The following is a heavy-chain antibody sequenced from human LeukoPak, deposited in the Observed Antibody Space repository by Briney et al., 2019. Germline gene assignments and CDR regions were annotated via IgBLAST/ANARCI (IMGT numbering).Heavy chain of an antibody. CDR3: AKGRGLGRHGIDY. CDR1: GGSISSSSYY. D-gene: IGHD1-1*01. V-gene: IGHV3-23*01. J-gene: IGHJ4*02. Sequence: PSETLSLTCTVSGGSISSSSYYWGWTRPAPGKGLEWVSGTSADGGSTYYADSGKGRFTISRDNSRNILYLQMSSLRAEDTAVYYCAKGRGLGRHGIDYWGQRNLVSVSS. CDR2: TSADGGST.